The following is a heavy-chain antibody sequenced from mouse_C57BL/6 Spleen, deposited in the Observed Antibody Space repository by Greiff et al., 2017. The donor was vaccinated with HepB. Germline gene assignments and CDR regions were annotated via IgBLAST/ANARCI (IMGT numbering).Heavy chain of an antibody. CDR2: IHPNSGST. D-gene: IGHD4-1*01. CDR3: ARKLDYFDY. V-gene: IGHV1-64*01. CDR1: GYTFTSYW. Sequence: QVQLQQPGAELVKPGASVKLSCKASGYTFTSYWMHWVKQRPGQGLEWIGMIHPNSGSTNYNEKLKSKATLTVDKSSSTAYMQLSSLTSEDSAVYYCARKLDYFDYWGQGTTLTVSS. J-gene: IGHJ2*01.